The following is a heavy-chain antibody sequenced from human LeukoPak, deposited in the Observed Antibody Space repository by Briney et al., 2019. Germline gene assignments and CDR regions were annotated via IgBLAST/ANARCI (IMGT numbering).Heavy chain of an antibody. V-gene: IGHV3-21*01. D-gene: IGHD3-22*01. CDR3: ARDPTYYYDSSGYYYFDY. CDR1: GFTFSSYN. CDR2: ITSSSSYI. J-gene: IGHJ4*02. Sequence: KPGGSLRLSCAASGFTFSSYNMNWVRQAPGKGLEWVSSITSSSSYIYYADSVKGRFTISRDNAKNSLYLQMNGLRADDTAVYYCARDPTYYYDSSGYYYFDYWGQGTLVTVSS.